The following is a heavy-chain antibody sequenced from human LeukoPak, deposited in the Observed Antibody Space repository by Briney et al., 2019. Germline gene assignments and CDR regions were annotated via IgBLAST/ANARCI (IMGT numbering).Heavy chain of an antibody. CDR1: GGSFSGYY. CDR3: ARGHNFDFWSGTFKFDY. D-gene: IGHD3-3*01. CDR2: INHSGST. Sequence: SETLSLICAVYGGSFSGYYWSWIRQPPGKGLEWIGEINHSGSTNYNPSLKSRVTISVDTSKNQFSLKLSSVTAADTAVYYCARGHNFDFWSGTFKFDYWGQGTLVTVSS. V-gene: IGHV4-34*01. J-gene: IGHJ4*02.